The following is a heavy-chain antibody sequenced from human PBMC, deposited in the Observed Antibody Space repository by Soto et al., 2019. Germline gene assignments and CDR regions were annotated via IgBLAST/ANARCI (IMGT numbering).Heavy chain of an antibody. CDR2: ILNDGGDQ. CDR1: GFTFSNYG. Sequence: QVQLVESGGGVVQPGRSLRLSCAASGFTFSNYGMHWVRQAPGKGLEWLAVILNDGGDQNYGDSVKGRFTISRDNSQNTLYLQIKSLRVEDTAVYYCAGDGDRPCNGLDMWVQGTTVTVSS. J-gene: IGHJ3*02. CDR3: AGDGDRPCNGLDM. D-gene: IGHD2-15*01. V-gene: IGHV3-33*05.